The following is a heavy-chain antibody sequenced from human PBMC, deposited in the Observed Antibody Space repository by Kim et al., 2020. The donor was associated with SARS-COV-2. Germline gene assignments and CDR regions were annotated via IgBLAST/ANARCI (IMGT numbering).Heavy chain of an antibody. CDR3: ASSIVGAKFDY. J-gene: IGHJ4*02. V-gene: IGHV3-72*01. D-gene: IGHD1-26*01. Sequence: GGSLRLSCAASGFTFSDHYMDWVRQAPGKGLEWVGRTRNKANSYTTEYAASVKGRFTISRDDSKNSLYLQMNSLKTEDTAVYYCASSIVGAKFDYWGQGTLVTVSS. CDR1: GFTFSDHY. CDR2: TRNKANSYTT.